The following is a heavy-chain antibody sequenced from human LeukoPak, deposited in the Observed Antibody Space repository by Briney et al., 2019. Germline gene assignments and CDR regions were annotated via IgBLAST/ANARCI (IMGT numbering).Heavy chain of an antibody. V-gene: IGHV3-30*04. J-gene: IGHJ4*02. CDR3: AKKPRDVGSGWSYYFDY. CDR2: ISYDGSNK. CDR1: GFTFSSYA. Sequence: PGRSLRLSCAASGFTFSSYAMHWVRQAPGKGLEWVAVISYDGSNKYYADSVKGRFTISRDNSKNTLYLQMNSLRAEDTAIYYCAKKPRDVGSGWSYYFDYWGQGTLVPVSS. D-gene: IGHD6-13*01.